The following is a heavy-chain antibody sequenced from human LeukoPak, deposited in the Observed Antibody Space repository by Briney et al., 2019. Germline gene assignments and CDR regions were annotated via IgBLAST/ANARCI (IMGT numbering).Heavy chain of an antibody. Sequence: SETLPLTCTVSGGSISSYYWSWIRQPPGKGLEWIGYIYYSGSTNYNPSLKSRVTISVDTSKNQFSLKLSSVTAADTAVYYCARGVRYNWNSAWFDPWGQGTLVTVSS. CDR1: GGSISSYY. J-gene: IGHJ5*02. V-gene: IGHV4-59*01. CDR2: IYYSGST. CDR3: ARGVRYNWNSAWFDP. D-gene: IGHD1-7*01.